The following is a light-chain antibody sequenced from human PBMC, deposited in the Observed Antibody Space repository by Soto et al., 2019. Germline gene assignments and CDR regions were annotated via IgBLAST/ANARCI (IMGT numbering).Light chain of an antibody. CDR2: KAS. CDR1: QSLSSW. J-gene: IGKJ1*01. V-gene: IGKV1-5*03. Sequence: DIQMTQSPSTLSASVGDRVTITCRASQSLSSWLAWYQQKPGKAPKLLIYKASSLESGVPSRLSGSGSGTEFTVSISRLQPDAFATYYCQQSNRTFGRGTKVELK. CDR3: QQSNRT.